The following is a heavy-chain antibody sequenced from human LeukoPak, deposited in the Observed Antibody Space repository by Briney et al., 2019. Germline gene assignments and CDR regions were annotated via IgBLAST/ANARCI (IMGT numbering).Heavy chain of an antibody. CDR3: ARAPAPVLLWFGEFDY. V-gene: IGHV3-21*01. CDR2: ISSSSSYI. D-gene: IGHD3-10*01. CDR1: GFTFSSYS. Sequence: GGSLRLSCAGSGFTFSSYSMNWVRQAPGKGLEWVSSISSSSSYIYYADSVKGRFTISRDNAKNSLYLQMNSLRAEDTAVYYCARAPAPVLLWFGEFDYWGQGTLVTVSS. J-gene: IGHJ4*02.